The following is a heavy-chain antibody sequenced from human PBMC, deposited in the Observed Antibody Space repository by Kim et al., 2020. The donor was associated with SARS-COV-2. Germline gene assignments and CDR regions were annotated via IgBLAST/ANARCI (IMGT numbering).Heavy chain of an antibody. CDR3: ARDEVDYDSSGYYYYFDY. D-gene: IGHD3-22*01. J-gene: IGHJ4*02. CDR1: GFTFSRYA. CDR2: ISYDGSRK. Sequence: GGSLRLSCAASGFTFSRYAIHWVRQPPGRGLEWVAVISYDGSRKSYADSVKGRFTISRDNSRNTVYVQMNSLRPEDTAFYYCARDEVDYDSSGYYYYFDYWGQGTLVTVSS. V-gene: IGHV3-30-3*01.